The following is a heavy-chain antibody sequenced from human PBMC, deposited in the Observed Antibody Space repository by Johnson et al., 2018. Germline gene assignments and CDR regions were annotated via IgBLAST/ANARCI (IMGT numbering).Heavy chain of an antibody. D-gene: IGHD5-24*01. Sequence: VQLVQSGAEVKKPGESLKISCQGSGYSFTNYWIAWMRQMPGKGLEWMGIIYPGDSDTRSSPSFQGQVTISADKSISTAYLQWSSRKASDTAMYYCARRKEGEGYSWYFDSWGQGTLVTVSS. CDR2: IYPGDSDT. CDR3: ARRKEGEGYSWYFDS. V-gene: IGHV5-51*03. CDR1: GYSFTNYW. J-gene: IGHJ4*02.